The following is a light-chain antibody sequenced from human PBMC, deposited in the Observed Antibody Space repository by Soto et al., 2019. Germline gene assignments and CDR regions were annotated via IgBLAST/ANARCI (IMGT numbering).Light chain of an antibody. CDR2: LGS. V-gene: IGKV2-28*01. Sequence: DIVMTQSTLSLPVTPGETASISCRSSQSLLXSNGYXXLDWYLQKPGQSPQLLIYLGSNRASGVPDRFSGSGSGRDFTLKISRVEAEDVGVYYCMQAIQTPLTFGGGTKVDIK. J-gene: IGKJ4*01. CDR3: MQAIQTPLT. CDR1: QSLLXSNGYXX.